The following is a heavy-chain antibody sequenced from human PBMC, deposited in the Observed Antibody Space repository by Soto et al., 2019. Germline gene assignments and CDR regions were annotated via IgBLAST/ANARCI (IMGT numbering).Heavy chain of an antibody. CDR1: GYTFAIYG. D-gene: IGHD5-12*01. CDR2: ISTYTGDT. Sequence: VQLVQSGAEVKKTGASVKVSCKASGYTFAIYGITWVRQAPGQGLEWMGWISTYTGDTRYAQNLQGRVTMTTDTSTTTAYMELRSLRSDDTAVYYCARGQANRNPGYEYLDLWGQGTLVTVSS. V-gene: IGHV1-18*04. J-gene: IGHJ4*02. CDR3: ARGQANRNPGYEYLDL.